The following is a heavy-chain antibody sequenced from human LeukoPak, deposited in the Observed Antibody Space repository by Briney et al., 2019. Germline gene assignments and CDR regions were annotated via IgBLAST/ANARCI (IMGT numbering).Heavy chain of an antibody. J-gene: IGHJ4*02. CDR2: TWYDGSNK. D-gene: IGHD3-10*01. CDR3: AKEYYYGSGSYYTKPYFFDY. Sequence: PGGSLRLSCAASGFSSSSYGMHWVRQAPGKGLEWVAVTWYDGSNKYYADSVKGRFTISRDNSKNTLYLQMNILRAEDTAVYYCAKEYYYGSGSYYTKPYFFDYWGQGTLVTVSS. CDR1: GFSSSSYG. V-gene: IGHV3-33*06.